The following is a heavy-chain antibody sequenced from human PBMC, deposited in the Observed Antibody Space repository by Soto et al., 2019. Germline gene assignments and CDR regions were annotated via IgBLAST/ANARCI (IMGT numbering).Heavy chain of an antibody. Sequence: PGGSLRLSCAASGFTFSSYAMSWVRQAPGKGLEWVSAISGSGGSTYYADSVKGRFTISRDNSKNTLYLQMNSLRAEDTAVYYCAKGGDIVVVPAAAPDYWGQGTLVTVSS. V-gene: IGHV3-23*01. CDR1: GFTFSSYA. CDR3: AKGGDIVVVPAAAPDY. D-gene: IGHD2-2*01. CDR2: ISGSGGST. J-gene: IGHJ4*02.